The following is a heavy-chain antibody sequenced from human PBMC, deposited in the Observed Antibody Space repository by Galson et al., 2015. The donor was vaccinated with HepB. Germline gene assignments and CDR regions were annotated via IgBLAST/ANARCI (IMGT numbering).Heavy chain of an antibody. J-gene: IGHJ4*02. Sequence: SVKVSCKASGYTFTSYAMNWVRQAPGQGLEWMGWINAGNGNTKYSQKFQGRVTITRDTSASTAYMELSSLRSEDTAVYYCARESPNYYGSGSYPFFNYWGQGTLVTVSS. CDR3: ARESPNYYGSGSYPFFNY. D-gene: IGHD3-10*01. V-gene: IGHV1-3*01. CDR2: INAGNGNT. CDR1: GYTFTSYA.